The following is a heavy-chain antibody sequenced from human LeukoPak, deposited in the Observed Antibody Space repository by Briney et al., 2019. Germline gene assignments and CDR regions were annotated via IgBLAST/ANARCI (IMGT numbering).Heavy chain of an antibody. J-gene: IGHJ4*02. D-gene: IGHD3-9*01. CDR2: TRNKANSYTT. Sequence: GGSLRLSCAASGFIFSDHYMDWVRQAPGKGLEWVGRTRNKANSYTTEYAASVKGRFTISRDDSKNSLYLQMNSLKTEDTAVYYCARGPNYDILTGYYEFYFDYWGQGTLVTVSS. V-gene: IGHV3-72*01. CDR1: GFIFSDHY. CDR3: ARGPNYDILTGYYEFYFDY.